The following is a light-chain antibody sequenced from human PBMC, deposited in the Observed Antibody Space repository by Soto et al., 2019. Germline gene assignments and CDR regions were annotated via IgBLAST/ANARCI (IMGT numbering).Light chain of an antibody. J-gene: IGKJ1*01. CDR3: QQYGSSPRT. V-gene: IGKV3-20*01. CDR1: QSISSD. CDR2: RTS. Sequence: EIVMTQSPSTLSVSPGERATLSCRASQSISSDVAWYQQKPGQAPRLLIYRTSSRATGIPDRFSGSESETDFTLTISRLEPDDSAVYYCQQYGSSPRTFGPGTKVDIK.